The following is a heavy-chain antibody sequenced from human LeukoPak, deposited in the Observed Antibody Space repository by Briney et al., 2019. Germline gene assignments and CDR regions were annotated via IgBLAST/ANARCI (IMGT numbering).Heavy chain of an antibody. CDR2: IYYSGST. CDR1: GGSISSYY. J-gene: IGHJ5*02. Sequence: SETLSLTCTVSGGSISSYYWSWIRQPPGKGLEWIGYIYYSGSTNYNPSLKSRVTISVDTSKNQFSLKLSSVTAADTAVYYCARDGEDFWSGYYGPPRWFDPWGQGTLVTVSS. CDR3: ARDGEDFWSGYYGPPRWFDP. D-gene: IGHD3-3*01. V-gene: IGHV4-59*12.